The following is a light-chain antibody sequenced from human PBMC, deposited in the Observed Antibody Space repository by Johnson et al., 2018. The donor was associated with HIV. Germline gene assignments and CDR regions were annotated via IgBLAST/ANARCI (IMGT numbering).Light chain of an antibody. J-gene: IGLJ1*01. CDR3: GTWDTSLSASYV. CDR1: SSNIENYF. CDR2: EDN. V-gene: IGLV1-51*02. Sequence: QSVLTQPPSLSAAPGQRVSISCSGNSSNIENYFVSWYQQLPGAAPRLLIYEDNKRPSGIPDRFSGSKSGTSATLGITGLQTGDEADYYCGTWDTSLSASYVVGTGTKVTVL.